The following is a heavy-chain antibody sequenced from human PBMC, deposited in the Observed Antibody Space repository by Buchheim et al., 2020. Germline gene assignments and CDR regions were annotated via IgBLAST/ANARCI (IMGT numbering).Heavy chain of an antibody. CDR2: ISYDGSNK. CDR1: GFTFSSYA. CDR3: ARDYYDSSGYYPHFDY. D-gene: IGHD3-22*01. V-gene: IGHV3-30-3*01. Sequence: QVQLVESGGDVVQPGRSLRLSCAASGFTFSSYAMHWVRQAPGKGLEWVAVISYDGSNKYYADSVKGRFTISRDNSKNTLYLQMNSLRAEDTAVYYCARDYYDSSGYYPHFDYWGQGTL. J-gene: IGHJ4*02.